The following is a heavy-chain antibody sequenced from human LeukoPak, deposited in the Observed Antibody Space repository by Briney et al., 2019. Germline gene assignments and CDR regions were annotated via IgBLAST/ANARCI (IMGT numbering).Heavy chain of an antibody. CDR1: GFTFSSYS. J-gene: IGHJ4*02. CDR2: ISSSSSYI. Sequence: PGGSLRLSCAASGFTFSSYSMNWVRQAPGKGLEWVSSISSSSSYIYYADSVKGRFTISRDNAKNSLYLQMNSLRAEDTAVYYCARDPDGSGSYYTGPFDYWGQGTLVTVSS. CDR3: ARDPDGSGSYYTGPFDY. V-gene: IGHV3-21*01. D-gene: IGHD3-10*01.